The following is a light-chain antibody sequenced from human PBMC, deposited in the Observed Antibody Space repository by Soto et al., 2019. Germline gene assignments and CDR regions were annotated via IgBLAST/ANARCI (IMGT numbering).Light chain of an antibody. J-gene: IGKJ1*01. Sequence: AIRMTQSPSSLSASTGDRVTITCRASQGISSYLAWYQQKPGKAPKLLTYAASTLQSGVPSRFSGSGSGTDFTLTISCLQSEDFATYYCHQYYSYPWGFGQGTKVEIK. V-gene: IGKV1-8*01. CDR2: AAS. CDR1: QGISSY. CDR3: HQYYSYPWG.